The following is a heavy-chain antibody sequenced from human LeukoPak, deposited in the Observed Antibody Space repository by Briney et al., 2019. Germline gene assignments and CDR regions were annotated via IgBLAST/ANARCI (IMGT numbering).Heavy chain of an antibody. CDR1: GYSISSGYY. J-gene: IGHJ5*02. CDR3: ARDAIIAVAGSWIDP. D-gene: IGHD6-19*01. CDR2: IYHSGST. Sequence: PSETLSLTCTVSGYSISSGYYWGWIRQPPGKGLEWIGSIYHSGSTYYNPSLKSRVTISVDTSKNQFSLKLSSVTAADTAVYYCARDAIIAVAGSWIDPWGQGTLATVSS. V-gene: IGHV4-38-2*02.